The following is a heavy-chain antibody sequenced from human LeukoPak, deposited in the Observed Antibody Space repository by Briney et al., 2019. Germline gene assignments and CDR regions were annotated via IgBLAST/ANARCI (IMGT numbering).Heavy chain of an antibody. CDR3: AVRGVHWFDP. Sequence: PSETLSLTCAVSGGSFSGYYWSWIRQPPGKGLEWIGEINHSGSTNYNPSLKSRVTISVDTSKNQFSLKLSSVTAADTAVYYCAVRGVHWFDPWGQGTLVTVSS. J-gene: IGHJ5*02. V-gene: IGHV4-34*01. CDR2: INHSGST. CDR1: GGSFSGYY. D-gene: IGHD2-8*01.